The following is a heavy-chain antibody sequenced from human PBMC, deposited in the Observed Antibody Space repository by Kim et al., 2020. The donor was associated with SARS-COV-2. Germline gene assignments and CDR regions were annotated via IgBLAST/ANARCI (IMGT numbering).Heavy chain of an antibody. J-gene: IGHJ6*02. V-gene: IGHV3-11*05. CDR3: AGVGAYGSGSYYRYYYGMDV. Sequence: RFTISRDNAKNSLYLQMNSLRAEDTAVYYCAGVGAYGSGSYYRYYYGMDVWGQGTTVTVSS. D-gene: IGHD3-10*01.